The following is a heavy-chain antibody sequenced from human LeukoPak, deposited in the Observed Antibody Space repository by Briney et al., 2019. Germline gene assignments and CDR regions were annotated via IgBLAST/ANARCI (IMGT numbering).Heavy chain of an antibody. J-gene: IGHJ4*02. V-gene: IGHV3-66*01. CDR2: IYSGGST. D-gene: IGHD4-23*01. Sequence: SGGSLRLSCAVSGFPFSSNYMIWVRQAPGKGLEWVSVIYSGGSTYYADSVEGRFTITRDNSKNTLYLQMNSLRAEDTAVYYCARARNYGGPLDYWGQGTLVTVSS. CDR1: GFPFSSNY. CDR3: ARARNYGGPLDY.